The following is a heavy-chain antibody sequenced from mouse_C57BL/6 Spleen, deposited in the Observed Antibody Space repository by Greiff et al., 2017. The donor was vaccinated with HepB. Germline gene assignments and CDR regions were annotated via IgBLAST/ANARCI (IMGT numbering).Heavy chain of an antibody. Sequence: DVHLVESGGGLVKPGGSLKLSCAASGFTFSSYAMSWVRQTPEKRLEWVATISDGGSYTYYPDNVKGRCTISRDNAKNNLYLQMSHLKSEDTAMYYCARDRAITTWYFDVWGTGTTVTVSS. J-gene: IGHJ1*03. CDR3: ARDRAITTWYFDV. V-gene: IGHV5-4*01. CDR2: ISDGGSYT. CDR1: GFTFSSYA. D-gene: IGHD1-2*01.